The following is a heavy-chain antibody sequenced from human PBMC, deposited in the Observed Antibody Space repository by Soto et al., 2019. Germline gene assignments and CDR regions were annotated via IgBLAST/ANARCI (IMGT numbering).Heavy chain of an antibody. CDR2: IRSSTTV. J-gene: IGHJ4*02. V-gene: IGHV3-48*02. D-gene: IGHD6-13*01. Sequence: VGSLRLSCAASGFSFSDFSMNWVRQAPGKGLEWISYIRSSTTVSYADSVKGRFTISRDNAKNSLFLQMNSLRDEDTAVYYCARDLSWAFAHWGQGALVTVS. CDR1: GFSFSDFS. CDR3: ARDLSWAFAH.